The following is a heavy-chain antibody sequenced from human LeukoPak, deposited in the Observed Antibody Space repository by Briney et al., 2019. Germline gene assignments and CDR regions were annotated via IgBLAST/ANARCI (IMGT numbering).Heavy chain of an antibody. CDR1: GFXFSSYA. CDR3: AKVDGGYYYYGMDV. V-gene: IGHV3-23*01. J-gene: IGHJ6*02. CDR2: ISGSGGST. Sequence: PGGSLRLSCAASGFXFSSYAISWVRQAPGKGLEWVSAISGSGGSTYYADSVKGRFTISRDNSKNTLYLQMNSLRAEDTAVYYCAKVDGGYYYYGMDVWGQGTTVTVSS.